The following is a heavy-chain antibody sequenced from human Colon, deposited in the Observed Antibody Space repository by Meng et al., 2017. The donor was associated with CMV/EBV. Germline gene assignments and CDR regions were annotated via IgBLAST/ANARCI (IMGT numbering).Heavy chain of an antibody. J-gene: IGHJ6*02. D-gene: IGHD3-10*01. CDR1: GFPLSDYY. CDR2: ISTTGSTV. CDR3: ARGNTGGEYYFYGMDL. V-gene: IGHV3-11*01. Sequence: GESLKISCTASGFPLSDYYIKWIRQAPGKGLEYVAYISTTGSTVYYADSVMGRLTISRDNINNVVSLHMTSLRGDDAGVYYCARGNTGGEYYFYGMDLWGQGTTVTVSS.